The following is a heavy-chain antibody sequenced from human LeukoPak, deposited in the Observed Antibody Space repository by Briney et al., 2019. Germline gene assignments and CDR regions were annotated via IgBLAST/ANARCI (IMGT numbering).Heavy chain of an antibody. CDR3: ARDPYYYDSSAFYPFDY. V-gene: IGHV3-23*01. J-gene: IGHJ4*02. CDR1: GFNFNSYW. D-gene: IGHD3-22*01. CDR2: FNGRGDST. Sequence: GGSLRLSCAVSGFNFNSYWMNWVRQAPGKGPEWVAGFNGRGDSTYYAESVRGRFTISRDTSKNTLYLQVSSLRVEDTAVYYCARDPYYYDSSAFYPFDYWGQGTLVTVSS.